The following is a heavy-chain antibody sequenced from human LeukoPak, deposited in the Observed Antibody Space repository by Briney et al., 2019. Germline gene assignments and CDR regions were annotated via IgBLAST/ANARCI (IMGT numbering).Heavy chain of an antibody. Sequence: GGSLRLSCAASGFTFSSYAMSWVRQAPGKGLEWVSAISGSGGSTYYADSVKGRFTISRDNSKNTLYLQMNSLRAEDTAVYYCAREMYSGSYYGPLLRGVDYWGQGTLVTVSS. CDR1: GFTFSSYA. CDR2: ISGSGGST. CDR3: AREMYSGSYYGPLLRGVDY. V-gene: IGHV3-23*01. J-gene: IGHJ4*02. D-gene: IGHD1-26*01.